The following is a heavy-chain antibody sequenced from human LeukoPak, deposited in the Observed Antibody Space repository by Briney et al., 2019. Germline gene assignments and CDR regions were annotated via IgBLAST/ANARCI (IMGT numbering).Heavy chain of an antibody. J-gene: IGHJ4*02. Sequence: PGGSLRLSCAASGFTFSPYAMNWVRQAPGKGLEWVSYISSSSSTIYYADSVKGRFTISRDNAKNSLYLQMSSLRAEDTAVYDCARGGYPDYWGEGTLVTVSS. V-gene: IGHV3-48*01. CDR3: ARGGYPDY. D-gene: IGHD5-18*01. CDR1: GFTFSPYA. CDR2: ISSSSSTI.